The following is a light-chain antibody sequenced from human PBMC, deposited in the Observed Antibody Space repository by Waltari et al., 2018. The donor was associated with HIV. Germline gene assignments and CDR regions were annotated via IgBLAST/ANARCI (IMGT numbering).Light chain of an antibody. Sequence: SLLTPPPSVSGAPGQRVNISCSGGPSNIAGNSVIWYRQLPGPAPTLLIYNNAQRPSSVPVRFSGSKSATSASLVISGLQSDDEADYYCATWDDTMSVVFGGGTRLTVL. CDR3: ATWDDTMSVV. V-gene: IGLV1-44*01. CDR1: PSNIAGNS. J-gene: IGLJ2*01. CDR2: NNA.